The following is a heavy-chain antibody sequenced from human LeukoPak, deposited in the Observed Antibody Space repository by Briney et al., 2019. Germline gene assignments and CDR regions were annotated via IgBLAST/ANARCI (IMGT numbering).Heavy chain of an antibody. V-gene: IGHV3-7*03. CDR3: ARDRAGSGWFGGFDI. J-gene: IGHJ3*02. Sequence: GGSLRLSCAASGFTFSSYWMSCVRQAPGKGLEWVANIKQDGSEKYYVDSVKGRFTISRDNAKNSLFLQMNSLRAEDTDVYYCARDRAGSGWFGGFDIWGQGTMVTVSS. CDR1: GFTFSSYW. CDR2: IKQDGSEK. D-gene: IGHD6-19*01.